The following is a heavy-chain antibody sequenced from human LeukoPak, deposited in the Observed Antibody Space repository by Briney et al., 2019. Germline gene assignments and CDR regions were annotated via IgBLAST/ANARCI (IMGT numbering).Heavy chain of an antibody. CDR1: GFTFSSYG. Sequence: PGRSLRLSCAASGFTFSSYGVHWVRQAPDKGLEWVAVISYDGSNKYYADSVKGRFTISRDNSKNTLYLQMNSLRAEDTAVYYCAKGTGNFDYWGQGTLVTVSS. CDR2: ISYDGSNK. V-gene: IGHV3-30*18. D-gene: IGHD7-27*01. CDR3: AKGTGNFDY. J-gene: IGHJ4*02.